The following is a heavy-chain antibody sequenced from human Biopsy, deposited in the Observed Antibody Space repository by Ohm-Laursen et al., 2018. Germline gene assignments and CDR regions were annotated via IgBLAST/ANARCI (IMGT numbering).Heavy chain of an antibody. D-gene: IGHD2/OR15-2a*01. CDR1: GGSISSDY. CDR2: IYYSGST. Sequence: GTLSLTCTVSGGSISSDYWSWIRQTPGKGLEWIGYIYYSGSTNYNPSLRSRVTISVDTFKNQFSLRLNSVTAADTAVYYCARATNSTGWPYYYFYGMDVWGQGTTVTVSS. J-gene: IGHJ6*02. V-gene: IGHV4-59*01. CDR3: ARATNSTGWPYYYFYGMDV.